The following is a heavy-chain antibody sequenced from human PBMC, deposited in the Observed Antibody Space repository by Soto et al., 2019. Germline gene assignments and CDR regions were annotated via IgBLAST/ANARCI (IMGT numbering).Heavy chain of an antibody. D-gene: IGHD3-3*01. CDR3: ARGWDGGVNYYYYYGMDV. CDR1: GGSISSGDYY. V-gene: IGHV4-30-4*01. Sequence: PSETLSLTCTVSGGSISSGDYYWSWIRQPPGKGLEWIGYIYYSGSTYYNPSLKSRVTISVDTSKNQFSLKLSSVTAADTAVYYCARGWDGGVNYYYYYGMDVWGQGTTVTVS. CDR2: IYYSGST. J-gene: IGHJ6*02.